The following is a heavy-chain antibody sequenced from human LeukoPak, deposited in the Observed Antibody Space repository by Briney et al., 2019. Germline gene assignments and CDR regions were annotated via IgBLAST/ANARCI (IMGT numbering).Heavy chain of an antibody. D-gene: IGHD2-2*01. CDR2: ISGGGDSA. J-gene: IGHJ4*02. Sequence: LSGGSLRLSCAASGFTFSDYAMTWVRQTPGKGLEWVSVISGGGDSADYADSMKGRFTISRDNSKNTLYLQMNSLRAEDTALCYCAKLGCTGTICYANYWGQGTLVTVSS. CDR1: GFTFSDYA. CDR3: AKLGCTGTICYANY. V-gene: IGHV3-23*01.